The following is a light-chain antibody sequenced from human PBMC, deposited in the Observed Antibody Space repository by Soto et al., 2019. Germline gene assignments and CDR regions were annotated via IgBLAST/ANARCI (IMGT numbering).Light chain of an antibody. CDR1: SSDVGGYNY. CDR3: SSYTNSTTRV. CDR2: DVS. J-gene: IGLJ1*01. Sequence: QSVLTQPASVSGSPGQSITISCTGTSSDVGGYNYVSWYQQHPGKAPKLMIYDVSNRPSGVSNRFSGSKSGNTASLTISGLQAEDEADYYCSSYTNSTTRVFGTGTKVTV. V-gene: IGLV2-14*01.